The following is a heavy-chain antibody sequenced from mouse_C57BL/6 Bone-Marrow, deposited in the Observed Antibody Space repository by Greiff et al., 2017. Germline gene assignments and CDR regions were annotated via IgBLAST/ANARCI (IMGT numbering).Heavy chain of an antibody. J-gene: IGHJ2*01. V-gene: IGHV1-81*01. D-gene: IGHD1-1*01. Sequence: QVQLQQSGAELARPGASVKLSCKASGYTFTSYGISWVKQRTGQGLAWIGEIYPRSGNTYYNEKFKGKATLTADQSSSTAYMELRSLTSEDSAVYFGARSLRYYGSSSFDDWGQGTTLTVSS. CDR2: IYPRSGNT. CDR3: ARSLRYYGSSSFDD. CDR1: GYTFTSYG.